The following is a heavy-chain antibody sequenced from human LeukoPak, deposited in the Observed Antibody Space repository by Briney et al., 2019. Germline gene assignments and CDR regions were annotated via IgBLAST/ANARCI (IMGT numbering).Heavy chain of an antibody. V-gene: IGHV3-23*01. D-gene: IGHD2-15*01. CDR3: AKDYCSGGSCYTEDY. J-gene: IGHJ4*02. CDR1: GFTFSSYA. CDR2: ISGSGGST. Sequence: GGSLRLSCAASGFTFSSYAMSWVRQAPGKGLEWVSAISGSGGSTYYADSVKGWFTISRDNSKNTLYLQMNSLRAEGTAVYYCAKDYCSGGSCYTEDYWGQGTLVTVSS.